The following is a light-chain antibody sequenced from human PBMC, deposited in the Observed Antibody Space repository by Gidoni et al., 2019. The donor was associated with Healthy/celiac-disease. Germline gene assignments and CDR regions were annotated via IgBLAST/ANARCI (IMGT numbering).Light chain of an antibody. Sequence: SVLTQPPSVSAAPGPKVTISCSGSTSNVGDNFVSWYQQPPGTAPKLLIYENNTRPSGIPDRFSGSKSGTSATLDITGLQTGDEADYYCGAWDKSLSAGVFGGGTKVTVL. CDR2: ENN. V-gene: IGLV1-51*02. CDR3: GAWDKSLSAGV. J-gene: IGLJ2*01. CDR1: TSNVGDNF.